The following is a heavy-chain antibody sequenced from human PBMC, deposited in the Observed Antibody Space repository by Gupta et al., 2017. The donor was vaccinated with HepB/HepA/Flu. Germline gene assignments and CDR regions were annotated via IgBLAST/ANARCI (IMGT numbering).Heavy chain of an antibody. J-gene: IGHJ6*02. CDR1: GFSFNTFA. V-gene: IGHV3-23*01. Sequence: EEQLLESGGGLIQPGGSLRLSCAASGFSFNTFAMSWVRQAPGKGLEWITGISGSDSSTYYVDSVKGRFTISRDNSKKTLYLQMTSLRVEDTAKYYCAKGPGRSGSKYRDYFYYGVDVWGQGTTVIVSS. CDR3: AKGPGRSGSKYRDYFYYGVDV. D-gene: IGHD2-15*01. CDR2: ISGSDSST.